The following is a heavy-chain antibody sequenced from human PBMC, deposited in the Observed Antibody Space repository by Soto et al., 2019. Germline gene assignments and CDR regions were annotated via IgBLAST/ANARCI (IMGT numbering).Heavy chain of an antibody. CDR1: GYSFTSYW. J-gene: IGHJ6*02. CDR2: IYPGDSDT. V-gene: IGHV5-51*01. D-gene: IGHD6-13*01. Sequence: GESLKTSCKGSGYSFTSYWIGWVRQMPGKGLEWMGIIYPGDSDTRYSPSFQGQVTISADKSISTAYLQWSSLKASDTAMYYCARCYSWYRPSYGMDVWGHGTTVTVSS. CDR3: ARCYSWYRPSYGMDV.